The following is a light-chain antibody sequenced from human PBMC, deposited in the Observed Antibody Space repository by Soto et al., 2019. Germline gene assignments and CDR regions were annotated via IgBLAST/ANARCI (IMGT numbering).Light chain of an antibody. V-gene: IGLV2-14*01. CDR2: EVS. J-gene: IGLJ1*01. Sequence: LTQPASVSGSPGQSITISCTGTSSDVGGFNYVSWYQQFPGKAPKLMIYEVSNRPSGVSNRFSGSKSGNTASLTISGLQAEDEGDYYCSSYTTSNTLVFGTGTKVTVL. CDR3: SSYTTSNTLV. CDR1: SSDVGGFNY.